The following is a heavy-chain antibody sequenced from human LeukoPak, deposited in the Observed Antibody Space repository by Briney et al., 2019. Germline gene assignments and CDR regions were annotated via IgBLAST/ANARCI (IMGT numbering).Heavy chain of an antibody. CDR2: ISSSGSTI. CDR1: GFTFSDYY. V-gene: IGHV3-11*01. J-gene: IGHJ4*02. CDR3: AKEFFLPTGRVRSIDY. Sequence: GGSLRLSCAASGFTFSDYYMSWIRQAPGEGLEWVSYISSSGSTIYYADSVKGRFTISRDNAKNTLYLQMNSLRAEDTAVYYCAKEFFLPTGRVRSIDYWGQGTLVTVSS. D-gene: IGHD5/OR15-5a*01.